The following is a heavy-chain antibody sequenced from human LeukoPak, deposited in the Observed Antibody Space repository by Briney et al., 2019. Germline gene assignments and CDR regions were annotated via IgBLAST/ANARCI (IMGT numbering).Heavy chain of an antibody. J-gene: IGHJ3*02. CDR3: ARTGMTTVIYGAFDI. CDR2: IYHSGST. Sequence: SETLSLTCAVSGGSISSSNWWSWARQPPGKGLEWIGEIYHSGSTNYNPSPKSRVTISVDKSKSQFSLKLSSVTAADTAVYYCARTGMTTVIYGAFDIWGQGTMVTVSS. CDR1: GGSISSSNW. D-gene: IGHD4-17*01. V-gene: IGHV4-4*02.